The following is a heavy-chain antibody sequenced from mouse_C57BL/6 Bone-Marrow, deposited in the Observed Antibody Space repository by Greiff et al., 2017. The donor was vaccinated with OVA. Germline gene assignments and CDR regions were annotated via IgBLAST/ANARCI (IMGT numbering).Heavy chain of an antibody. CDR1: GYTFTSYW. CDR3: ARSFYVYDEFAY. V-gene: IGHV1-64*01. D-gene: IGHD2-9*01. Sequence: QVQLQQPGAELVKPGASVKLSCKASGYTFTSYWMHWVKQRPGQGLEWIGMIHPNSGSTNYNEKFKSKATLTVDKSSSTAYMQLSSLTSEDSAVYYCARSFYVYDEFAYWGQGTLVTVSA. J-gene: IGHJ3*01. CDR2: IHPNSGST.